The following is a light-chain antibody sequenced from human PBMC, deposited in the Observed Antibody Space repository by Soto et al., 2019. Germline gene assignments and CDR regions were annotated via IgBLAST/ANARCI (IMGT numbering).Light chain of an antibody. CDR1: QSINND. Sequence: TQSPATLSVSPGEGATLSCRASQSINNDLAWYQQKPGQAPRLLVYHASTRATGIPARFSGSGSGTEFTLTINGLQSEDSAVYYCQQYNSYSEAFGQGTKVELK. CDR2: HAS. CDR3: QQYNSYSEA. J-gene: IGKJ1*01. V-gene: IGKV3-15*01.